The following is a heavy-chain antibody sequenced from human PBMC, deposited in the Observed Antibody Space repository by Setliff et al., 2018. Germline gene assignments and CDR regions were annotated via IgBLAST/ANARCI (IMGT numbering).Heavy chain of an antibody. CDR1: GFALSNFW. D-gene: IGHD1-26*01. CDR2: SSSRGTTI. Sequence: GGSLRLSCVASGFALSNFWMSWVRQTPGKGLEWVSYSSSRGTTIHYADSVKGRFTVSRDNAKNSLYLQMNTLTEADTGVYHCAKASDGSYYYYYMDVWGKGTTVTVSS. CDR3: AKASDGSYYYYYMDV. V-gene: IGHV3-48*02. J-gene: IGHJ6*03.